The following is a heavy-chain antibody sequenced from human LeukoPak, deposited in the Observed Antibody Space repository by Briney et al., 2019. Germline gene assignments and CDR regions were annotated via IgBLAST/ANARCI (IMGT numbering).Heavy chain of an antibody. V-gene: IGHV3-21*04. CDR3: ARHFSGAAAPLPFDY. J-gene: IGHJ4*02. CDR2: ISSTGNSV. CDR1: GFTFSSYS. D-gene: IGHD6-13*01. Sequence: GGSLRLSCAASGFTFSSYSMNWVRQAPGKGLEWVSSISSTGNSVFYADSVKGRFTISRDNAKNSLYLQMNSLRAEDTAVYYCARHFSGAAAPLPFDYWGQGTLVTVSS.